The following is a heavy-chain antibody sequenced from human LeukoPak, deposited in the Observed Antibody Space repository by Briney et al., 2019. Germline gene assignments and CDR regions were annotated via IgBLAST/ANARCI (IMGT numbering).Heavy chain of an antibody. V-gene: IGHV5-51*01. Sequence: GESLKISCKGSGYTFTNYWIGWVRQMPGKGLEWMGIIYPGDSDTRYSPSFQGQVTISADKSISTAYLQWSSLKASDTAMYYCARLVVVAGTRYFDYWGQGTLVTVSS. D-gene: IGHD2-15*01. CDR1: GYTFTNYW. CDR3: ARLVVVAGTRYFDY. J-gene: IGHJ4*02. CDR2: IYPGDSDT.